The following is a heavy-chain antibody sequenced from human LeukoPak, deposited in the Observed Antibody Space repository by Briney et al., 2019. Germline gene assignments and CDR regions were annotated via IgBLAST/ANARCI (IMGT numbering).Heavy chain of an antibody. D-gene: IGHD1-26*01. Sequence: PSETLSLTCGVSAYSISSAYYWGWIRQPPGKGLEWIGSIYHSRNTYYNPSLKSRVTISVDTPKNQISLKLNSVTAADTAVYYCARGALSDAFDIWGQGSMVTVSS. J-gene: IGHJ3*02. CDR2: IYHSRNT. CDR3: ARGALSDAFDI. V-gene: IGHV4-38-2*01. CDR1: AYSISSAYY.